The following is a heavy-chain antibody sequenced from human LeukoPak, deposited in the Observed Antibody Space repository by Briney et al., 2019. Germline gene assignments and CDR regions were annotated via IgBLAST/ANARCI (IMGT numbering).Heavy chain of an antibody. V-gene: IGHV3-23*01. J-gene: IGHJ4*02. CDR1: GFTFSSYA. CDR3: AKDLWLWDIVVVPAAMGFDY. Sequence: GGSLRLSCAASGFTFSSYAMSWVRQAPGKGLEWVSAISGSGGSTYYADSVKGRFTISRDNSKNTLYLQMNSLRAEDTAVYYCAKDLWLWDIVVVPAAMGFDYWGQGTLVTVSS. CDR2: ISGSGGST. D-gene: IGHD2-2*01.